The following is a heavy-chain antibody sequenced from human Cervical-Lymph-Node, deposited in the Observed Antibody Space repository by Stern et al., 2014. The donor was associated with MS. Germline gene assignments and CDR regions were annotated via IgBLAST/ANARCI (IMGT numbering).Heavy chain of an antibody. D-gene: IGHD1-26*01. J-gene: IGHJ4*02. CDR1: GGSISSSTYY. Sequence: QVQLVESGPGLVKPSETLSLTCTVSGGSISSSTYYWAWIRQPPGKGLEWIVNIYYSGFTYYNPSLKSRVTISVDMSKTQFSLKLSSVTAADTAIYYCARHDSVPRPSQLYSARDRGPGYFDYWGQGTLVTVSS. CDR3: ARHDSVPRPSQLYSARDRGPGYFDY. V-gene: IGHV4-39*01. CDR2: IYYSGFT.